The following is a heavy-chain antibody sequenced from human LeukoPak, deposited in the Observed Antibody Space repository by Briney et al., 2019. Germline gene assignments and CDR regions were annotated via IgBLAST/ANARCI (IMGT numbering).Heavy chain of an antibody. CDR1: GFTFSDYY. CDR2: ISSSGSTI. Sequence: GGSLRLSCAASGFTFSDYYMSWIRQAPGKGLEWVSYISSSGSTIYYADSVKGRFTISRDNAKNSLYLQMNSLRAEDTAVYYCARDRAAAESSYWYFDLWGRGTLVTVSS. CDR3: ARDRAAAESSYWYFDL. V-gene: IGHV3-11*01. J-gene: IGHJ2*01. D-gene: IGHD6-25*01.